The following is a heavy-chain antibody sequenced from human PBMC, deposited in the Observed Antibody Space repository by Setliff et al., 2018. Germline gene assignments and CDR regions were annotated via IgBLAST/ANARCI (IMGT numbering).Heavy chain of an antibody. D-gene: IGHD2-2*01. CDR2: IYPGDSDT. J-gene: IGHJ3*02. Sequence: PGESLKISCKGSGYRFTSYWIGWVRQMPGKGLEWMGIIYPGDSDTRYSPSFQGQVTISADKSISTAYLQWSSLKASDTAMYYCARPGYCSSTSCSGAFDIWGQGTMVTVSS. CDR1: GYRFTSYW. CDR3: ARPGYCSSTSCSGAFDI. V-gene: IGHV5-51*01.